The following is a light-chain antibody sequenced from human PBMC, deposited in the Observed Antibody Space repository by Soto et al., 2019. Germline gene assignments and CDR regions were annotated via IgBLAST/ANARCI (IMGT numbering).Light chain of an antibody. CDR2: VAS. Sequence: EIVMTQSPATLSVSPGERVTLSCRASQSVSSNLAWYQQKPGQAPRLLIYVASTRATGIPARFSGSGPGTEVTLNISSLQSEDFAVYYCQQYNRWHLTFGQGTRLEI. V-gene: IGKV3-15*01. CDR3: QQYNRWHLT. J-gene: IGKJ5*01. CDR1: QSVSSN.